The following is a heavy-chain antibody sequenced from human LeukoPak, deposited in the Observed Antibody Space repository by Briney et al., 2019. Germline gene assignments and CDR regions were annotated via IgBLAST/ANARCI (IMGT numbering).Heavy chain of an antibody. CDR2: MYYSGST. CDR1: GVSISSGDDD. V-gene: IGHV4-30-4*01. J-gene: IGHJ5*02. D-gene: IGHD3-22*01. CDR3: ARPYYYDSTIDP. Sequence: KPSETLSLTCTVSGVSISSGDDDWGWIREPAGKGLEWIVYMYYSGSTYYNPAHKSHFTMSAKTSKNQLSLKLSSVTAADTAVYYCARPYYYDSTIDPWGQGILVTVSS.